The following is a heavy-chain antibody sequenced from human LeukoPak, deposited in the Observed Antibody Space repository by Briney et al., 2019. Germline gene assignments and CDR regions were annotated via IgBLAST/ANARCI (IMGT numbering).Heavy chain of an antibody. Sequence: GGSLRLSCAASGFTFSTSAMNWVRQVPGKGLEWVSSIDLDSSHIYYAASVRGRFTISRDNARNSVYLQMNSLRVEDTAVYYCARDKIEGPTKLDYWGQGILVTVSS. V-gene: IGHV3-21*01. CDR3: ARDKIEGPTKLDY. CDR2: IDLDSSHI. J-gene: IGHJ4*02. D-gene: IGHD1-1*01. CDR1: GFTFSTSA.